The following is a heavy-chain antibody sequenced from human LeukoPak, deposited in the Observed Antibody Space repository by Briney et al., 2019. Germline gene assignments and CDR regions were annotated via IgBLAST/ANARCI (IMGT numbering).Heavy chain of an antibody. D-gene: IGHD4-23*01. CDR2: ISRSSGTI. Sequence: GGSLRLSCAASGFTFNTYSMNWVRQAPGKGLEWISYISRSSGTIYYADSVKGRFTISRDKAKSSLYLQMNSLRAEDTAVYYCARDDYGGRGEFDYWGQGTLVTVSS. V-gene: IGHV3-48*01. CDR1: GFTFNTYS. CDR3: ARDDYGGRGEFDY. J-gene: IGHJ4*02.